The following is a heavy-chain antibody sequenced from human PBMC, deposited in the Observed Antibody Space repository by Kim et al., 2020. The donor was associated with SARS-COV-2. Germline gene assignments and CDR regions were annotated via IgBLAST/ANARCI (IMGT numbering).Heavy chain of an antibody. CDR2: ISSSSSTI. CDR3: ARLHCTNGVCYYYFDY. CDR1: GFTFSSYS. J-gene: IGHJ4*02. V-gene: IGHV3-48*02. D-gene: IGHD2-8*01. Sequence: GGSLRLFCAASGFTFSSYSMNWVRQAPGKGLEWVSYISSSSSTIYYADSVKGRFTISRDNAKNSLYLQMNSLRDEDTTVYYCARLHCTNGVCYYYFDYWGQGTLVTVSS.